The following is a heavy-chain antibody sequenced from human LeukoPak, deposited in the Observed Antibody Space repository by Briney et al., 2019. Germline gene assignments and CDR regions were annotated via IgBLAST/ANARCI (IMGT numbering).Heavy chain of an antibody. CDR2: ISGSDTST. J-gene: IGHJ4*02. Sequence: PGGSLRLSCAASGFTFSNYSMTWVRQAPGKGLEWVSSISGSDTSTYYADSVKGRFTISRDNSKNTLELQMDSLRAEDTAAYYCTKARSASSSSCYNHWGQGILVTVSS. V-gene: IGHV3-23*01. CDR3: TKARSASSSSCYNH. CDR1: GFTFSNYS. D-gene: IGHD2-2*02.